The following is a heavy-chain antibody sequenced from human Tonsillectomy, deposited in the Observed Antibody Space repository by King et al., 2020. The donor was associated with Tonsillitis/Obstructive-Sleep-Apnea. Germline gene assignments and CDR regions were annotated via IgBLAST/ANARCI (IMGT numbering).Heavy chain of an antibody. V-gene: IGHV3-7*01. CDR1: GFTFSTYW. CDR3: ARDKVAGDTKFDY. Sequence: EVQLVESGGGLVQPGGSLRLSCAASGFTFSTYWMSWVRQTPGKGLEWVANMKQDGGEIYYVDSVKGRFTISRDNAKKSLYLQMNSLRVEDTAVYYCARDKVAGDTKFDYWGQGTLVTVSS. J-gene: IGHJ4*02. CDR2: MKQDGGEI. D-gene: IGHD1-26*01.